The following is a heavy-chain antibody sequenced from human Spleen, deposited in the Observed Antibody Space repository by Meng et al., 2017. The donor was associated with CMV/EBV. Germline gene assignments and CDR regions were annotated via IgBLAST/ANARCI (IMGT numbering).Heavy chain of an antibody. CDR3: VRDPGYCTSVNCQGVDP. D-gene: IGHD2-8*02. V-gene: IGHV4-38-2*02. CDR1: GYPISNGYY. CDR2: IFHSGTT. J-gene: IGHJ5*02. Sequence: LRLSCTVSGYPISNGYYWGWMRQSPGKGLEWIGNIFHSGTTYYNPSLKSRVTISVDTSKNQFSLNLSSVTAADTAVYYCVRDPGYCTSVNCQGVDPWGQGTLVTVSS.